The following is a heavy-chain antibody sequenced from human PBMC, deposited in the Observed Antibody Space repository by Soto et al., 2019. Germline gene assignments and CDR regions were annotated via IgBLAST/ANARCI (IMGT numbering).Heavy chain of an antibody. V-gene: IGHV3-30*18. Sequence: PGGSLRLSCAASGVTFSSYGMHWVRQAPGKGLEWVAVISYDGSNKYYADSVKGRFTISRDNSKNTLYLQMNSLRAEDTAVYYCAKATLPIAAAGLYYYYGMDVWGQGTTVTVSS. CDR2: ISYDGSNK. J-gene: IGHJ6*02. CDR3: AKATLPIAAAGLYYYYGMDV. CDR1: GVTFSSYG. D-gene: IGHD6-13*01.